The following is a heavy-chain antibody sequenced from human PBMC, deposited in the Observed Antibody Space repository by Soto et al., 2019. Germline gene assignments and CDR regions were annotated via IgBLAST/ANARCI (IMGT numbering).Heavy chain of an antibody. CDR2: ISYYGSNK. D-gene: IGHD2-2*02. Sequence: GGSLRLSCAASGFTFDNYGMHWVRQAPDKGLEWVAVISYYGSNKYYADSVKGRFTISRDNSKNTLYLQMNSLRAEDTAVYYCARDSRFVVVPAAILYYYYYGMDVWGQGTTVTVSS. V-gene: IGHV3-30*03. J-gene: IGHJ6*02. CDR1: GFTFDNYG. CDR3: ARDSRFVVVPAAILYYYYYGMDV.